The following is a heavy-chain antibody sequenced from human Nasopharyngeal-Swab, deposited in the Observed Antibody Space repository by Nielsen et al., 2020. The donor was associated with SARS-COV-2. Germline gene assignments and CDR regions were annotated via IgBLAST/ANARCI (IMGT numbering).Heavy chain of an antibody. J-gene: IGHJ4*02. Sequence: GESLKISCGASGFSFSTAVMYWVRRAPGAGLEWVAALGDGGTYTSYADSVKGRFTISSDNSMHTLYLQMNSLRVEDTAVYYCARDRGVDAGIDYWSQGTLVTVAS. CDR1: GFSFSTAV. CDR3: ARDRGVDAGIDY. CDR2: LGDGGTYT. D-gene: IGHD2-8*01. V-gene: IGHV3-23*01.